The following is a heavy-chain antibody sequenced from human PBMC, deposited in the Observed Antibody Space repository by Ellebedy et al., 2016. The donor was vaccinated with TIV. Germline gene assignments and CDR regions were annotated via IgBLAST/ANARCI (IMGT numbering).Heavy chain of an antibody. Sequence: GGSLRLXXAASGFTFSDYYMSWIRQPPGKGLEWLSYISSSGRTIYYADSVKGRVTISRDNAKNSMYLQMNSLRAEDTAMYYCARSFGSGRRTFYFDSWGQGTLVTVSS. J-gene: IGHJ4*02. CDR1: GFTFSDYY. CDR3: ARSFGSGRRTFYFDS. V-gene: IGHV3-11*01. CDR2: ISSSGRTI. D-gene: IGHD3-10*01.